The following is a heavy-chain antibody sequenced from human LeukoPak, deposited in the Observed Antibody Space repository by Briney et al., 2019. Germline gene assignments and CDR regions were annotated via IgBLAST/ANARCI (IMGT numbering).Heavy chain of an antibody. CDR1: GGSFSGYY. V-gene: IGHV4-34*01. CDR3: ARGDTYYDFWSGYTRFNWFDP. Sequence: PSETLSLTCAVYGGSFSGYYWSWIRQPPGKGLEWIGEINHSGSTNYNPSLKSRVTISVDTSKNQFSLKLSSVTAADTAVYYCARGDTYYDFWSGYTRFNWFDPWGQGTLVTVSS. D-gene: IGHD3-3*01. J-gene: IGHJ5*02. CDR2: INHSGST.